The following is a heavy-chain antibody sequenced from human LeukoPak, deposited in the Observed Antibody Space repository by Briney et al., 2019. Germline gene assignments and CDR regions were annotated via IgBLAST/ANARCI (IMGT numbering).Heavy chain of an antibody. CDR2: ISWNSGSI. CDR3: AKDGQQRPNAFDI. Sequence: PGGSLRLSCAASGFTFDDYAMHWVRQAPGKGLEWVSGISWNSGSIGYADSVKGRFTISRDNAKNSLYLQMNSLRAEDTALYYCAKDGQQRPNAFDIWGQGTMVTVSS. CDR1: GFTFDDYA. D-gene: IGHD6-25*01. J-gene: IGHJ3*02. V-gene: IGHV3-9*01.